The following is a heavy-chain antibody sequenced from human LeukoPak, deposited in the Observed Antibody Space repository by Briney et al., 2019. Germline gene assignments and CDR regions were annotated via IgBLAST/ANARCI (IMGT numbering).Heavy chain of an antibody. Sequence: GRSLRLSCAASGFTFSSYAMHWVRQAPGKGLEWVAVISYDGSNKYYAGSVKGRFTISRDNSKNTLYLQMNSLRAEDTAVYYCARESSGRDAFDIWGQGTMVTVSS. CDR1: GFTFSSYA. CDR2: ISYDGSNK. CDR3: ARESSGRDAFDI. D-gene: IGHD6-25*01. V-gene: IGHV3-30-3*01. J-gene: IGHJ3*02.